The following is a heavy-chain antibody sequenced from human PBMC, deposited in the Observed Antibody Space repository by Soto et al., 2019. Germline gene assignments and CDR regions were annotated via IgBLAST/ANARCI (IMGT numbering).Heavy chain of an antibody. J-gene: IGHJ4*02. CDR1: GGSISSYY. V-gene: IGHV4-59*01. D-gene: IGHD3-22*01. CDR2: IYYSGST. CDR3: ARLNYYDSSGYYLFDY. Sequence: SETLSLTCTVSGGSISSYYWSWIRQPPGKGLEWIGYIYYSGSTNYNPSLKSRVTISVDTSKNQFSLKLSSVTAADTAVYCCARLNYYDSSGYYLFDYWGQGTLVTVSS.